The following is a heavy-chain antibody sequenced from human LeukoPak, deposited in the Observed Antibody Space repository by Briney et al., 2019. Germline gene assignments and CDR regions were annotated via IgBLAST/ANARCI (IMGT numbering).Heavy chain of an antibody. J-gene: IGHJ3*02. CDR1: GFTFSSYG. CDR2: IWYDGSNK. Sequence: GRSLRLSCAASGFTFSSYGMHWVRQAPGKGLEWVAVIWYDGSNKYYADSVKGRFTISRDNSKNTLYLQMNSLRAEDTAVYYCAREGGSVVVPAAIVGGAFDIWGQGTMVTVSS. CDR3: AREGGSVVVPAAIVGGAFDI. D-gene: IGHD2-2*01. V-gene: IGHV3-33*01.